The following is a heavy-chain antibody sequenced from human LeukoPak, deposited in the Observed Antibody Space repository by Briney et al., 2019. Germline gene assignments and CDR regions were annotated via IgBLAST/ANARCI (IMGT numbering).Heavy chain of an antibody. CDR1: GGTFSSYA. CDR2: IIPSFGTA. V-gene: IGHV1-69*13. D-gene: IGHD5-18*01. CDR3: ARDNLYGVQLMGGYYYGMDV. Sequence: GASVKVSCKASGGTFSSYAISWVRQAPGQGLEWMGGIIPSFGTANYAQKFQGRVTITADESTSTAYMELSSLRSEDTAVYYCARDNLYGVQLMGGYYYGMDVWGQGTTVTVSS. J-gene: IGHJ6*02.